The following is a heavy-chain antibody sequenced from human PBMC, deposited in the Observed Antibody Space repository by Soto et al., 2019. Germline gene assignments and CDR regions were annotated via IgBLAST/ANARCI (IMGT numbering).Heavy chain of an antibody. V-gene: IGHV3-9*01. CDR1: GFTFDDYA. Sequence: EVQLVESGGGWVQPGRSLRLSCAASGFTFDDYAMHWVRQAPGKGLEWVSGIAFNSGNTAYADSVKGRFTISRDDAKNSLYLQMNSLRAEDTALYYCAKDLRTSWIFGNFDSWGQGTLVTVSS. CDR3: AKDLRTSWIFGNFDS. D-gene: IGHD3-3*01. CDR2: IAFNSGNT. J-gene: IGHJ4*02.